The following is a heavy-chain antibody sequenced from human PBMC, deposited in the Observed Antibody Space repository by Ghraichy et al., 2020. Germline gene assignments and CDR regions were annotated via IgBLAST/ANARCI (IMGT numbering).Heavy chain of an antibody. D-gene: IGHD3-3*01. CDR2: INHSGST. CDR1: GGSFSGYY. Sequence: SQTLSLTCAVYGGSFSGYYWSWIRQPPGKGLEWIGEINHSGSTNYNPSLKSRVTISVDTSKNQFSLKLSSVTAADTAVYYCARGRGRFLEWFSPSAVWGKGTTVTVSS. CDR3: ARGRGRFLEWFSPSAV. V-gene: IGHV4-34*01. J-gene: IGHJ6*04.